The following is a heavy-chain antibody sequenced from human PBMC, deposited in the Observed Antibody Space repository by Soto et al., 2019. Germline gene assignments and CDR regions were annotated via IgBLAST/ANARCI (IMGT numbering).Heavy chain of an antibody. J-gene: IGHJ4*02. V-gene: IGHV3-48*03. CDR3: ARAITGTTDY. CDR2: ISSSGSTI. D-gene: IGHD1-7*01. CDR1: GFTFSSYE. Sequence: GGSPRLSCAASGFTFSSYEMNWVRQAPGKGLEWVSYISSSGSTIYYADSVKGRFTISRDNAKNSLYLQMNSLRAEDTAVYYCARAITGTTDYWGQGTLVTVSS.